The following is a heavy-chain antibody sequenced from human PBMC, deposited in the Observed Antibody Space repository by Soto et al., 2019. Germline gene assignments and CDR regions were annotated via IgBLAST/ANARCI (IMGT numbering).Heavy chain of an antibody. D-gene: IGHD3-22*01. V-gene: IGHV1-18*01. J-gene: IGHJ4*02. CDR3: AREQHYDNNGYFRTYLDS. CDR1: GYTFTSYG. CDR2: ISAYNGDT. Sequence: ASVKVSCKASGYTFTSYGINWVRQAPGQGLEWMGWISAYNGDTNYAQNLQDRVTMTTDTSTTAAYMDLTNLRSDDTAIYYCAREQHYDNNGYFRTYLDSWGQGTLVTVSS.